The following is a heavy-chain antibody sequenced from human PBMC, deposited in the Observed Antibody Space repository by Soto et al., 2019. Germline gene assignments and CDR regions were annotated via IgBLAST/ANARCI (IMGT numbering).Heavy chain of an antibody. CDR3: ARGWLRDPWMY. D-gene: IGHD5-12*01. V-gene: IGHV3-23*01. Sequence: GGSPRLSCATIWIHFYNFSLSRVRQAPGMGLEWVSGISGNGANTYYADSVKGRFTISRDNSKNTLSLQMNSLRADDTAVYYCARGWLRDPWMYCGQGTLVTVSS. J-gene: IGHJ4*02. CDR1: IHFYNFS. CDR2: ISGNGANT.